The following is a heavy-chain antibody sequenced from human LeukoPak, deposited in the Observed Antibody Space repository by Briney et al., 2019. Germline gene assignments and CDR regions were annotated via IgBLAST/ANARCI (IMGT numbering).Heavy chain of an antibody. CDR2: INHSGST. Sequence: SEPLSLTCAVCGGSFSGYYWSWIRQPPGKGLEWIGEINHSGSTNYNPSLKSRVTISVDTSKNQFSLKLSSVTAADTAVYYWARHRWGGWFDPWGQGTLVTVSS. J-gene: IGHJ5*02. CDR3: ARHRWGGWFDP. CDR1: GGSFSGYY. V-gene: IGHV4-34*01. D-gene: IGHD3-16*01.